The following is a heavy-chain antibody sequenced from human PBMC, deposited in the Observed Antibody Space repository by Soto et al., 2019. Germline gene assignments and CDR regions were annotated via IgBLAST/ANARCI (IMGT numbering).Heavy chain of an antibody. CDR3: ARGHRGQYYYDRKGWFDP. V-gene: IGHV4-34*01. CDR1: GGSFSGYY. J-gene: IGHJ5*02. D-gene: IGHD3-22*01. CDR2: INHSGST. Sequence: SETLSLTCAVYGGSFSGYYWSWIRQPPGKGLEWIGEINHSGSTNYNPSLKSRVTISVDTSKNHFSLKLSSVTAADTAVYYCARGHRGQYYYDRKGWFDPWGQGTLVTVSS.